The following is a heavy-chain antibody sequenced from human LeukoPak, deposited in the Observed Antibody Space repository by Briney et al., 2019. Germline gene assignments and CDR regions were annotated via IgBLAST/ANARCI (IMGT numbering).Heavy chain of an antibody. D-gene: IGHD5-18*01. Sequence: SETLSLTCTVSGGSISSYYWSWIRQPPGKGLEWIGYIYYSGSTNYNPSLKSRVTISVDTSKNQFSLKLSSVTAADTAVYYCARRKRYSYGPYYYYYMDVWGKGTTVTVSS. J-gene: IGHJ6*03. V-gene: IGHV4-59*01. CDR2: IYYSGST. CDR3: ARRKRYSYGPYYYYYMDV. CDR1: GGSISSYY.